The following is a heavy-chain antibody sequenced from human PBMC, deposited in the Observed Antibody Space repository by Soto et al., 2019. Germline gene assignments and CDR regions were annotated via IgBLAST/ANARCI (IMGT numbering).Heavy chain of an antibody. Sequence: GGSLRLACAASGFTFSDSYMSWIRQAPGKGLEWISYITFSGNTVYYADSLKGRFTISRDNAKNSLYLQMNRLRAEDTAVYYCARVSWREKYGMDVWGQGTTVTVSS. CDR2: ITFSGNTV. V-gene: IGHV3-11*01. CDR3: ARVSWREKYGMDV. CDR1: GFTFSDSY. J-gene: IGHJ6*02.